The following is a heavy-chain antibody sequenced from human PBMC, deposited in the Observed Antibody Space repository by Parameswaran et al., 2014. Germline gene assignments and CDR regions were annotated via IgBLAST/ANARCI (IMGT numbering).Heavy chain of an antibody. J-gene: IGHJ6*02. CDR2: ISYDGSNK. D-gene: IGHD4-17*01. V-gene: IGHV3-30*18. CDR3: AKDLEAYGDYDYYYYGMDV. Sequence: WIRQPPGKGVEWVAVISYDGSNKHYADSVKGRFTISRDNSKNTVYLQMKSLRPEDTAVYYCAKDLEAYGDYDYYYYGMDVWGQGTTVTVSS.